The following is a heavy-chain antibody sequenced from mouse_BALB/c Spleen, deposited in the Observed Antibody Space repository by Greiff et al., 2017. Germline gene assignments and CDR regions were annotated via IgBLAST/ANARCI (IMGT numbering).Heavy chain of an antibody. V-gene: IGHV5-12-1*01. Sequence: DVHLVESGGGLVKPGGSLKLSCAASGFAFSSYDMSWVRQTPEKRLEWVAYISSGGGSTYYPDTVKGRFTISRDNAKNTLYLQMSSLKSEDTAMYYCARHAPNSLLRLRDYAMDYWGQGTSVTVSS. CDR1: GFAFSSYD. CDR2: ISSGGGST. J-gene: IGHJ4*01. CDR3: ARHAPNSLLRLRDYAMDY. D-gene: IGHD1-2*01.